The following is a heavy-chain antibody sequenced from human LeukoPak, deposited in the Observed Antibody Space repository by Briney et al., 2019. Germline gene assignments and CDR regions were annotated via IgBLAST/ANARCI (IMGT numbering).Heavy chain of an antibody. CDR1: GGTFSSYA. V-gene: IGHV1-69*01. CDR2: IIPILGKA. Sequence: GSSVKVSCKASGGTFSSYAISWVRQAPGQGLEWMGAIIPILGKANYAQKFQGRVTITADESTSTAYMELSSLRSEDVAVYYCASSITPDPPADWGQGTMVTVSS. J-gene: IGHJ3*01. CDR3: ASSITPDPPAD. D-gene: IGHD5-24*01.